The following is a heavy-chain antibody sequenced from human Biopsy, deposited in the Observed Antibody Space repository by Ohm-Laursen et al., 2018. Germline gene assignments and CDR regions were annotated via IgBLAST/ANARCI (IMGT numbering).Heavy chain of an antibody. V-gene: IGHV1-2*02. Sequence: ASVKVSCKASGYTFAGYYIHWVRQAPGHGLEWMGWINPNSGNANYAQSFQGRLTVTRDTSISTAYMELTSLTFDDTAIYYCARVPAYPSIDGYYGLDLWGQGTTVIVSS. CDR3: ARVPAYPSIDGYYGLDL. J-gene: IGHJ6*02. D-gene: IGHD3-9*01. CDR1: GYTFAGYY. CDR2: INPNSGNA.